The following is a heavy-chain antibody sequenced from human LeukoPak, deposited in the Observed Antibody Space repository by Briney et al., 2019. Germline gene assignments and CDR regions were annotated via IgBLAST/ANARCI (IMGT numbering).Heavy chain of an antibody. Sequence: GASVKVSCKASGYTFTSYYMHWVRQAPGQGLEWMGIINPSGGSTTYAQKFQGRVTMTRDTSTRTVYMELSSLRSEDTAVYYCARAEYNSGLDYWGQGTLVTVSS. V-gene: IGHV1-46*01. D-gene: IGHD6-19*01. J-gene: IGHJ4*02. CDR1: GYTFTSYY. CDR3: ARAEYNSGLDY. CDR2: INPSGGST.